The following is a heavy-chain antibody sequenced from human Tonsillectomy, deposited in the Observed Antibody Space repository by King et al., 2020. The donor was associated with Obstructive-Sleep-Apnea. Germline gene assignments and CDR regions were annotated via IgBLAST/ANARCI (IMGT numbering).Heavy chain of an antibody. CDR2: IRYDGSNK. V-gene: IGHV3-30*02. Sequence: VQLVESGGGVVQPGGSLRLSCAASGFTFSSYGMHWVRQAPGKGLEWVAFIRYDGSNKYYADSVKGRFTISRDNSKNTLYLQMNSLRAEDTAVYYCAKEKRGGRSYYYEEVYYYGMDVWGQGTTVTVSS. CDR1: GFTFSSYG. J-gene: IGHJ6*02. CDR3: AKEKRGGRSYYYEEVYYYGMDV. D-gene: IGHD3-22*01.